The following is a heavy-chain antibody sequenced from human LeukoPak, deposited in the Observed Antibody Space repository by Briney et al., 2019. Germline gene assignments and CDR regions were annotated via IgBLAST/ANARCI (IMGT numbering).Heavy chain of an antibody. Sequence: TGGSLRLSCAASGFTFDDYAMHWVRQAPGKGLEWVSGISWNSGSIGYADSVKGRFTISRDNAKNSLYLQMNSLRAEDTALYYCAKALSDYYDSSGYFDYWGQGTLVTVSS. D-gene: IGHD3-22*01. V-gene: IGHV3-9*01. CDR2: ISWNSGSI. CDR3: AKALSDYYDSSGYFDY. CDR1: GFTFDDYA. J-gene: IGHJ4*02.